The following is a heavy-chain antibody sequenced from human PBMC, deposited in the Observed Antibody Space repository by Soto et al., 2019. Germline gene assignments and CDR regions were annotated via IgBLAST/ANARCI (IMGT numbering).Heavy chain of an antibody. CDR1: GGSIKRSNYY. V-gene: IGHV4-39*07. J-gene: IGHJ4*02. CDR3: ARGVPTVIRFDY. CDR2: IYYSGST. Sequence: PSETLSLTCTVSGGSIKRSNYYWGWIRQPPGKGLEWIGIIYYSGSTYYNPSLKSRVTISVDRSKNQFSLKLSSVTAADTAVYYCARGVPTVIRFDYWGQGTRATVSS. D-gene: IGHD2-21*01.